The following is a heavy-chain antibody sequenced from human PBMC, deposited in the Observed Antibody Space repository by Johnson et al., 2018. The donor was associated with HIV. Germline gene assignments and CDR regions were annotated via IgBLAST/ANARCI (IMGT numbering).Heavy chain of an antibody. CDR1: GFTFSSYP. D-gene: IGHD6-19*01. CDR3: TRDTGGSEF. V-gene: IGHV3-30*04. J-gene: IGHJ3*01. CDR2: ISSDGSNK. Sequence: QVQLMESGGGVAQPGRSLRLSCAASGFTFSSYPMHWVRQAPGKGLEWVAVISSDGSNKYYADSVKGRFTISRDNSKNTLFLQMNSLRAEDTAVYYCTRDTGGSEFWGKGTVVTVSS.